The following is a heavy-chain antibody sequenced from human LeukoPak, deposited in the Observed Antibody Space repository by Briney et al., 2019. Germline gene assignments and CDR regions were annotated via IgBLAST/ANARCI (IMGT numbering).Heavy chain of an antibody. V-gene: IGHV4-59*01. CDR1: GGSLSSYY. J-gene: IGHJ6*02. Sequence: SETLSLTCTVSGGSLSSYYWSWIRQPPGKGLEWIGYIYYSGSTNYNPSLKSRVTISVDTSKNQFSLKLSSVTAADTAMYYCARVGRNCSSTSCYRPYYYGMDVWGQGTTVTVSS. CDR3: ARVGRNCSSTSCYRPYYYGMDV. D-gene: IGHD2-2*01. CDR2: IYYSGST.